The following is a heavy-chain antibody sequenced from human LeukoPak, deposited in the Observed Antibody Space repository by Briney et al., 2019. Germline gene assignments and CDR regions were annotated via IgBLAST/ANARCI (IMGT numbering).Heavy chain of an antibody. CDR2: IIPIFGTA. J-gene: IGHJ3*02. CDR3: ARDICTTSCFDAFDI. V-gene: IGHV1-69*05. D-gene: IGHD2-2*01. CDR1: GGTFSSYA. Sequence: ASVKVSCKGSGGTFSSYAISWVRQAPGQGLEWMGRIIPIFGTANYAQKFQGRVTITTDESTSTAYMELSSLRSEDTAVYYCARDICTTSCFDAFDIWGQGTMVTVSS.